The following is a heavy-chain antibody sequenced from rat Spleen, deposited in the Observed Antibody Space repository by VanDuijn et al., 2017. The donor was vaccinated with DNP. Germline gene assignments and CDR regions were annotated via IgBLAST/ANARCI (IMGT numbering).Heavy chain of an antibody. D-gene: IGHD1-2*01. V-gene: IGHV5-20*01. CDR2: INTDGGST. CDR3: TAEGSYSYTLDF. CDR1: GFTFSDYN. Sequence: EVQLVESGGGLVQPGRSLKLSCVASGFTFSDYNMAWVRQAPGKGLEWVASINTDGGSTFYPDSVKGRFTISRDNAESTVYLQMNSLRSEDTAKYYCTAEGSYSYTLDFWGQGVMVTVSS. J-gene: IGHJ2*01.